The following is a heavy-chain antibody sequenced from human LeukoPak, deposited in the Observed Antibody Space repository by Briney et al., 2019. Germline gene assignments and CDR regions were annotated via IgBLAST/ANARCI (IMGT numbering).Heavy chain of an antibody. J-gene: IGHJ1*01. V-gene: IGHV1-69*04. CDR1: GGTFSSYA. CDR2: IIPILGIA. Sequence: SVKVSCKASGGTFSSYAISWVRQAPGQGLEWMGRIIPILGIANYAQKFQGRVTITADKSTSTAYMELSSLRSEDTAVYYCARGEVKDYGGNSYAEYFQHWGQGTLVTVSS. D-gene: IGHD4-23*01. CDR3: ARGEVKDYGGNSYAEYFQH.